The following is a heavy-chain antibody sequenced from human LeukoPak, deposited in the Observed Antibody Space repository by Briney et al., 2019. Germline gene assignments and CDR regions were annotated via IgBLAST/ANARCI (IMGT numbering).Heavy chain of an antibody. CDR2: IKQDGEK. D-gene: IGHD3-16*01. Sequence: SGGSLRLSCAVSGFTFSSNWMSWVRQAPGKGLEWVANIKQDGEKYYVDSVKGRFTISRDSARNSLYLQMNSLRAEDTAVYYCARVLWVQNYYYGMDVWGQGTTVTVSS. CDR1: GFTFSSNW. V-gene: IGHV3-7*04. J-gene: IGHJ6*02. CDR3: ARVLWVQNYYYGMDV.